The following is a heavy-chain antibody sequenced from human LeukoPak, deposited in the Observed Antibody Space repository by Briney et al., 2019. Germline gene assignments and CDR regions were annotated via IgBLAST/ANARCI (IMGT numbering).Heavy chain of an antibody. V-gene: IGHV1-69*04. CDR1: GGTFSSYA. J-gene: IGHJ6*02. Sequence: ASVKVSCKASGGTFSSYAISWVRQAPGQGLEWMGRIIPIFGIANYAQKFQGRVTITADKSTSTAYMELSSLRSEDTAVYYCARSHPQGQGYCSSTSCYNRGFGDYYDGMDVWGQGTTVTVSS. CDR2: IIPIFGIA. D-gene: IGHD2-2*02. CDR3: ARSHPQGQGYCSSTSCYNRGFGDYYDGMDV.